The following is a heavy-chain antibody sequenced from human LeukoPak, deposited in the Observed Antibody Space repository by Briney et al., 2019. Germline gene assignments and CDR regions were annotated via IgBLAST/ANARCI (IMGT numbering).Heavy chain of an antibody. J-gene: IGHJ4*02. CDR1: GGSISSYY. CDR3: ARGYYSDYFDY. V-gene: IGHV4-59*08. Sequence: PSETLSLTCTVSGGSISSYYWSWIRQPPGKGLEWIGYIYYSGSTNYNPSLKSRVTISVDTSKNQFSLKLRSVTAADTAMYYCARGYYSDYFDYWGQGTLVTVSS. CDR2: IYYSGST. D-gene: IGHD3-10*01.